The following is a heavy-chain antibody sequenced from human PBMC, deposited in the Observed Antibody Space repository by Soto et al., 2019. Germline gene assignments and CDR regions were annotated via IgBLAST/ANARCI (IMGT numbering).Heavy chain of an antibody. D-gene: IGHD6-19*01. CDR2: ISGSGSTT. CDR3: ARDRAVAGNFDYYYGMDV. V-gene: IGHV3-23*01. CDR1: GFTFSRYG. J-gene: IGHJ6*02. Sequence: PGESLKISCAASGFTFSRYGMNWVRQAAWKGLEWVSAISGSGSTTYYADSVKGRLTISRDNSKNTLYLQMNRLRAEDTAVYYCARDRAVAGNFDYYYGMDVWGQGTTVTVSS.